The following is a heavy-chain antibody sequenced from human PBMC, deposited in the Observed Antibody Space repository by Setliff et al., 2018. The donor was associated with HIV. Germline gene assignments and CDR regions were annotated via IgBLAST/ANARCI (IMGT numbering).Heavy chain of an antibody. D-gene: IGHD6-6*01. J-gene: IGHJ1*01. CDR1: GYTFTSYY. V-gene: IGHV1-46*01. CDR3: ARDPAPSSSASYFQH. CDR2: INPSSGST. Sequence: ASVKVSCKASGYTFTSYYMHWVRQAPGQGLEWMGIINPSSGSTTYAQKFQGRVTMTRDTSTSTVYMELSSLGSEDTAVYYCARDPAPSSSASYFQHWGQGTPVTV.